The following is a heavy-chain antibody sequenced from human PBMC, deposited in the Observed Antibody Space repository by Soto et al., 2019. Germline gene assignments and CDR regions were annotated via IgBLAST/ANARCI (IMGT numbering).Heavy chain of an antibody. CDR2: IDGSGNT. Sequence: QVQLQQWGAGLLKPSETLSLTCAVNSESLSGYYWSWIRQSPGKGLEWIGEIDGSGNTNYSPSLSSRVAMSGDTSKNHFSLNLNSVSAADTAAYYCVGARGRLVGFDYWGQGTLVTVSS. V-gene: IGHV4-34*01. D-gene: IGHD1-26*01. CDR3: VGARGRLVGFDY. CDR1: SESLSGYY. J-gene: IGHJ4*02.